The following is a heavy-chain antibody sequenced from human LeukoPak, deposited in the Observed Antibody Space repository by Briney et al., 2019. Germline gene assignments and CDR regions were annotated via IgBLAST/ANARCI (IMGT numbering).Heavy chain of an antibody. Sequence: GGSLRLSCAASGFTFSSYAMHWVRQAPGKGLEWVAVISYDGSNKNYADSVRGRFTISRDSSKDTLYLEMNSLRPEDTAVYYCARGASSSNPAYYHALDVWGLGTTVAVSS. CDR1: GFTFSSYA. J-gene: IGHJ6*02. V-gene: IGHV3-30-3*01. CDR2: ISYDGSNK. CDR3: ARGASSSNPAYYHALDV. D-gene: IGHD2-2*01.